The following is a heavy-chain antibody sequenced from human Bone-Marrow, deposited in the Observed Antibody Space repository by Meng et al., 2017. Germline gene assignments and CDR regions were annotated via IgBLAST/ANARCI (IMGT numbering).Heavy chain of an antibody. V-gene: IGHV1-2*02. CDR3: ARSSGGCREDD. D-gene: IGHD6-19*01. Sequence: ASVKVSCKASGYAFTDHHIHWVRQAPGQGLEWMGWINPNTDATNYAPRFHGRVTLSRDTSISTAYMELRSLTSEDTAVYYCARSSGGCREDDWGQGTLVTVSS. CDR1: GYAFTDHH. J-gene: IGHJ4*02. CDR2: INPNTDAT.